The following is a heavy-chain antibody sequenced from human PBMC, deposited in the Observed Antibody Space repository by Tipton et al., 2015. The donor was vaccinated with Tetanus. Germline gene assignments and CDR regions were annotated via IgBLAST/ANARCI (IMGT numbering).Heavy chain of an antibody. V-gene: IGHV1-2*02. J-gene: IGHJ4*02. D-gene: IGHD6-19*01. Sequence: QVQLVQSGAEVKKPGASVKVSCKASGYTFTGYYMHWVRQAPGQGLEWMGWINPNSGGTNYAQKVQGRVTMTRDTSISTAYMELSRLRSDDTAVYYCARVWEDRGWYFGYWGQGTLVTVSS. CDR1: GYTFTGYY. CDR3: ARVWEDRGWYFGY. CDR2: INPNSGGT.